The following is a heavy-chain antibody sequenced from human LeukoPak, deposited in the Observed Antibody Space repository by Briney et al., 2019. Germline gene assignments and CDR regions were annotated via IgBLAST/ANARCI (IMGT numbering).Heavy chain of an antibody. CDR1: GSTFTGYY. Sequence: GASVKVSCKASGSTFTGYYMHWVRQAPGQGLEWMGWINPNSGGTNYAQKFQGRVTMTRDTSISTAYMELSRLRSDDTAVYYCARDLRLQFFYYYYYMDVWGKGTTVTVSS. J-gene: IGHJ6*03. V-gene: IGHV1-2*02. D-gene: IGHD5-24*01. CDR2: INPNSGGT. CDR3: ARDLRLQFFYYYYYMDV.